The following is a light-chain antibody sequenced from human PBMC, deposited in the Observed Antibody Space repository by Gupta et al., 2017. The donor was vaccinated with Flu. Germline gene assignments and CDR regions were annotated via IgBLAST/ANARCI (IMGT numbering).Light chain of an antibody. CDR1: QSVSSN. CDR2: GAS. Sequence: EIVMTQSPATLSVSPGARATLSCRASQSVSSNLAWYQQKPGQAPRLLIYGASTRATGIPARFSGSGSGTEFTLTIGSLQSEDFAVYYCQQCNNWPPDTFGQGTKMEIK. V-gene: IGKV3-15*01. J-gene: IGKJ2*01. CDR3: QQCNNWPPDT.